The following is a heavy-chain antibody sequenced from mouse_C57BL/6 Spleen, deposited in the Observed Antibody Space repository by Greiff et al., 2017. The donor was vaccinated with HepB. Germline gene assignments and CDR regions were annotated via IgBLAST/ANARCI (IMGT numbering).Heavy chain of an antibody. CDR2: ISSGGSYT. Sequence: EVQGVESGGDLVKPGGSLKLSCVASGFTFSSYGMSWVRQTPDKRLEWVATISSGGSYTYYPDSVKGRFTISRDNAKNTLYLQMSSLKSEDTAMYYWARHAGYKGDYYAMDYWGQGTSVTVSS. CDR1: GFTFSSYG. J-gene: IGHJ4*01. D-gene: IGHD1-2*01. CDR3: ARHAGYKGDYYAMDY. V-gene: IGHV5-6*01.